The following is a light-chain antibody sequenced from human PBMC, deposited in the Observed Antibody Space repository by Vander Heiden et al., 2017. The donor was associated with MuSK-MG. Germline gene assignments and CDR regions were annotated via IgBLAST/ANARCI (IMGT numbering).Light chain of an antibody. J-gene: IGKJ4*01. V-gene: IGKV1-39*01. Sequence: IQMNQSPSSLSASVGDRVTITCLADQSVGTFLNWYQQRPGTAPRLLIYAASILQSGVPSRFSGGGSGTHFTLTIDTLQSDDFATYFCQQSSDTPTFGGGTKVEIK. CDR1: QSVGTF. CDR2: AAS. CDR3: QQSSDTPT.